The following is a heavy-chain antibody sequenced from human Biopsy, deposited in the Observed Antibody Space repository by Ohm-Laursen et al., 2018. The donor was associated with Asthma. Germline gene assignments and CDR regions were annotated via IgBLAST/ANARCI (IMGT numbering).Heavy chain of an antibody. CDR2: INSVFGTT. CDR3: ARKAGSCISRTCYSLDF. Sequence: SSVKVSCKPLGGTFNTYVIGWVRQAPGQGLEWMGGINSVFGTTTYPQKFQDRVTVTSDDSTSTVYMELSSLRSEDTAVYYCARKAGSCISRTCYSLDFWGQGTLVTVSS. V-gene: IGHV1-69*01. D-gene: IGHD2-2*01. CDR1: GGTFNTYV. J-gene: IGHJ4*02.